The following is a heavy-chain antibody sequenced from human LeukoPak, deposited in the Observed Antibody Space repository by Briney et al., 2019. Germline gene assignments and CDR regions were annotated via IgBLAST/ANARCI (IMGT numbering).Heavy chain of an antibody. D-gene: IGHD5-24*01. J-gene: IGHJ4*02. CDR3: ASRDGYNYGWYYFDY. Sequence: GRSLRLSCAASGFTFSSYAMHWVRQAPGNGLEWVAVISYDGSDKYYADSVKGRFTISRDNSKNTLYLQMNSLRAEDTAVYYCASRDGYNYGWYYFDYWGQGTLVTVSS. V-gene: IGHV3-30*01. CDR1: GFTFSSYA. CDR2: ISYDGSDK.